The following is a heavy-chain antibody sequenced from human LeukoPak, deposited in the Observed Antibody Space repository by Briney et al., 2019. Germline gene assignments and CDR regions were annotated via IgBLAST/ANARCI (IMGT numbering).Heavy chain of an antibody. V-gene: IGHV3-23*01. J-gene: IGHJ4*02. Sequence: GGSLRLSCAASGFTFSGYAMSWVRQAPGKGLGWVSAITGPGEGAFYADSVRGRFTISRDNSKNTLYLQMNSLRAEDTAIYYCAKRIYGWYQIDYWGQGTLVTVSS. D-gene: IGHD2-8*02. CDR3: AKRIYGWYQIDY. CDR2: ITGPGEGA. CDR1: GFTFSGYA.